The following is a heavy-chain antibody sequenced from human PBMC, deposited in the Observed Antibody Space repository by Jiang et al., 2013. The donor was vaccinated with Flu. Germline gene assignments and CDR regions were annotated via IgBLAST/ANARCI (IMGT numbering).Heavy chain of an antibody. CDR3: ARDRGYDFWSGYYTPRGFDY. CDR1: GFTFSSYG. CDR2: IWYDGSNK. V-gene: IGHV3-33*01. Sequence: ASGFTFSSYGMHWVRQAPGKGLEWVAVIWYDGSNKYYADSVKGRFTISRDNSKNTLYLQMNSLRAEDTAVYYCARDRGYDFWSGYYTPRGFDYWGQGTLVTVSS. J-gene: IGHJ4*02. D-gene: IGHD3-3*01.